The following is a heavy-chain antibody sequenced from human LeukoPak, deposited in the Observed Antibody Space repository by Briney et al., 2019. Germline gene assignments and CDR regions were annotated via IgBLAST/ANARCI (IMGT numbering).Heavy chain of an antibody. V-gene: IGHV3-30*03. CDR2: ISYDGGRK. CDR3: ARDRGWSQTYGSGTYGLDY. Sequence: PAGTLRLSCAASGFTFSDDHMSGRRRAPAEGRQGVAGISYDGGRKYYGDSVKGRFTISRDNSKNTLYLQMISLRTDDTAVYYCARDRGWSQTYGSGTYGLDYWGQGMLVTVSS. D-gene: IGHD3-10*01. J-gene: IGHJ4*02. CDR1: GFTFSDDH.